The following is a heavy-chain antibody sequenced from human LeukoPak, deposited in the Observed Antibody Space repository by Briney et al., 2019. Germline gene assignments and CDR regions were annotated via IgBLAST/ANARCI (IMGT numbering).Heavy chain of an antibody. Sequence: GESLKISCKGSGYSFTNYWIGWVRQMPRKGLEWMGIIYPGDSDTRYSPSFQGQVTISADKSISTAYLQWSSLKASDTAMYYCARHDNGGMVRGLIPADAFDIWGQGTMVTVSS. V-gene: IGHV5-51*01. CDR1: GYSFTNYW. CDR3: ARHDNGGMVRGLIPADAFDI. CDR2: IYPGDSDT. D-gene: IGHD3-10*01. J-gene: IGHJ3*02.